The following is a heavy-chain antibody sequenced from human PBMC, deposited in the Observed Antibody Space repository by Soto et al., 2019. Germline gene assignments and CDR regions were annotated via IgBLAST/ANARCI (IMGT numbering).Heavy chain of an antibody. D-gene: IGHD3-22*01. CDR2: IKQDGSER. J-gene: IGHJ4*02. CDR3: AKDPPYYYDSSGYPFDY. Sequence: SWVRQAKRNGLEWLATIKQDGSERYYVDSLKGRFTISRDNAKSSLHLQMNSLRAEDTAVYYCAKDPPYYYDSSGYPFDYWGQGTLVP. V-gene: IGHV3-7*01.